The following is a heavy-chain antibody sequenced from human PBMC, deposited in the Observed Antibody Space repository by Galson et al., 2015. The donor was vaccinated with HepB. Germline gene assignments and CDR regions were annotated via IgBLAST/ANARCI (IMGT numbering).Heavy chain of an antibody. CDR1: GFTFSTHT. D-gene: IGHD3/OR15-3a*01. Sequence: SLRLSCAASGFTFSTHTMNWVRQAPGKGLEWVSAFVGSGGGAHYADSVKGRFTISRDDSKNTLSLQMNSLRAEDTAVYYCAKDRVTDGLWTYDYCGQRTLVPVSS. V-gene: IGHV3-23*01. CDR3: AKDRVTDGLWTYDY. J-gene: IGHJ4*02. CDR2: FVGSGGGA.